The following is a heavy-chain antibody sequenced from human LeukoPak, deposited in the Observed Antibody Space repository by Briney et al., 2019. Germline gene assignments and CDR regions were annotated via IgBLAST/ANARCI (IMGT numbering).Heavy chain of an antibody. CDR2: INSDGSST. CDR1: GFTLSSYW. D-gene: IGHD3-22*01. Sequence: GGSLRLSCAASGFTLSSYWMHWVRQAPGKGLVWVSRINSDGSSTSYADSVKGRFTISRDNAKNTLYLQMNSLRAEDTAVYYCARGGLYYYDSSADDAFDIWGQGTMVTVSS. CDR3: ARGGLYYYDSSADDAFDI. V-gene: IGHV3-74*01. J-gene: IGHJ3*02.